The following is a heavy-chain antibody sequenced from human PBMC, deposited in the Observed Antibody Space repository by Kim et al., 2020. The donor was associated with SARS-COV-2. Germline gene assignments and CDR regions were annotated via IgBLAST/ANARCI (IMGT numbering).Heavy chain of an antibody. Sequence: NYAKKCQGRVTITADESTSTAYMELSSLRSEDTAVYYCARGYYDILLPDYWGQGTLVTVSS. J-gene: IGHJ4*02. V-gene: IGHV1-69*01. D-gene: IGHD3-9*01. CDR3: ARGYYDILLPDY.